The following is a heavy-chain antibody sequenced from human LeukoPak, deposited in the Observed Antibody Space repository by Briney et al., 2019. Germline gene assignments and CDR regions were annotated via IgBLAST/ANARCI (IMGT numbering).Heavy chain of an antibody. Sequence: GGSLRLSCAASGFTFSSYEMNWVRQAPGKGLEWVSYISSSGSTTYYADSVKGRFTISRDNAKNSLYLQMNSLRAEDTAVYYCAKGAGAGQVDWFDPWGQGTLVTVSS. CDR3: AKGAGAGQVDWFDP. D-gene: IGHD1-26*01. CDR1: GFTFSSYE. V-gene: IGHV3-48*03. J-gene: IGHJ5*02. CDR2: ISSSGSTT.